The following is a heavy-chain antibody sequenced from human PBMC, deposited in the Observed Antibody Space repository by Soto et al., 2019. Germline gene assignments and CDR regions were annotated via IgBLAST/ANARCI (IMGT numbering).Heavy chain of an antibody. J-gene: IGHJ4*02. Sequence: GASVKVSCKASGYTFTSYAMHWVRQAPGQRLEWMGWINAGNGNTKYSQKFQGRVTITRDTSASTAYMELSSLRSEDTAVYYCARGYITSARLYDYWGQGTLVTISS. V-gene: IGHV1-3*01. CDR3: ARGYITSARLYDY. CDR2: INAGNGNT. CDR1: GYTFTSYA. D-gene: IGHD1-20*01.